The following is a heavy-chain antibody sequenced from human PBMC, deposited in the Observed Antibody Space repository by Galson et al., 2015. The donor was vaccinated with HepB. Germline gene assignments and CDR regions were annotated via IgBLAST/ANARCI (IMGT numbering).Heavy chain of an antibody. Sequence: SLRLSCAASGFTFSSYGMHWVRQAPGKGLEWVAVIWYDRSNKYYADSVKGRFTISRDNSKNTLYLQMNSLRAEDTAVYYCASSYCSGGSCYSPFDYWGQGTLVTVSS. CDR3: ASSYCSGGSCYSPFDY. CDR2: IWYDRSNK. D-gene: IGHD2-15*01. J-gene: IGHJ4*02. CDR1: GFTFSSYG. V-gene: IGHV3-33*01.